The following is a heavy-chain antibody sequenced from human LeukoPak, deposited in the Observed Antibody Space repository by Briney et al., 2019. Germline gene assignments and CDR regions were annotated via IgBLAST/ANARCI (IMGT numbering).Heavy chain of an antibody. V-gene: IGHV4-4*07. CDR2: IYTSGST. D-gene: IGHD5-18*01. Sequence: PSETLSLTCTVSGGSISSYYWSWIRQPAGKGLEWIGRIYTSGSTNYNPSLKSRVTMSVDTSKNQFSLKLSSVTAADTAVYYCARDSGTAMVRILFYPWGQGTLVTVSS. CDR3: ARDSGTAMVRILFYP. CDR1: GGSISSYY. J-gene: IGHJ5*02.